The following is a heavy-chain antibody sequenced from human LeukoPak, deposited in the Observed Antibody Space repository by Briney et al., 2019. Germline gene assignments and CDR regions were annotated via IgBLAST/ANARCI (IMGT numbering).Heavy chain of an antibody. D-gene: IGHD3-22*01. V-gene: IGHV3-74*01. CDR2: INSDGSST. CDR1: GFTFSSYW. CDR3: ARVERADDSSGYYPGAFDI. J-gene: IGHJ3*02. Sequence: GGSLTLSCAASGFTFSSYWMHWVRHATGKGLVWVSRINSDGSSTIYADSEKGRFTIYRDNHKNTLYLKVNSLRAGHAGVFFCARVERADDSSGYYPGAFDIWGQGTMVTVSS.